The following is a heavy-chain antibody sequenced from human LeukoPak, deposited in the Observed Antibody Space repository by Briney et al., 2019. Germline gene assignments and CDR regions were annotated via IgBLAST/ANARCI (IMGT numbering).Heavy chain of an antibody. CDR1: GFTFSSYW. CDR3: ARDDCSSISCYHNWFDP. D-gene: IGHD2-2*01. J-gene: IGHJ5*02. Sequence: GWSLRLSCAASGFTFSSYWMSWVRQAPGKGLEWVANIKQDGSEKYYVDSVKGRFTISRDNAKNSLYLQMNSLRAEDTAVYYCARDDCSSISCYHNWFDPWGQGTLVTVSS. CDR2: IKQDGSEK. V-gene: IGHV3-7*01.